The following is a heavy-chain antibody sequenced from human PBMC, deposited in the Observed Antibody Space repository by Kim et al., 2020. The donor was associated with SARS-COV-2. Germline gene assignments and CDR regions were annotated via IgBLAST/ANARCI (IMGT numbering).Heavy chain of an antibody. J-gene: IGHJ4*01. CDR1: GFTFNNSA. V-gene: IGHV3-15*01. CDR2: IRGKGGGGSA. Sequence: GGSLRLSCADSGFTFNNSAMSWVRQAPGEGLEWVGRIRGKGGGGSADYAATGKGRFTIARYKSKTTLYLQMNSPDIKDTALYACTTEPGDSRCYGPGYWG. D-gene: IGHD3-22*01. CDR3: TTEPGDSRCYGPGY.